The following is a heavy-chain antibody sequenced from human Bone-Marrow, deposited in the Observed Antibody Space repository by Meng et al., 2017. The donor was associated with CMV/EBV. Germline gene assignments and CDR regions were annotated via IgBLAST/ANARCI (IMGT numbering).Heavy chain of an antibody. D-gene: IGHD6-13*01. V-gene: IGHV3-66*02. CDR2: IHSGGTT. CDR3: ARSLNTAADY. Sequence: GESLKISCAASRFSVNTNYMSWVRQTPGKGLEWVSIIHSGGTTHYADSVRGRFTISRDHTKNTLYLQMTSLRPDDSGVYYCARSLNTAADYWVQGTLVTVPS. J-gene: IGHJ4*02. CDR1: RFSVNTNY.